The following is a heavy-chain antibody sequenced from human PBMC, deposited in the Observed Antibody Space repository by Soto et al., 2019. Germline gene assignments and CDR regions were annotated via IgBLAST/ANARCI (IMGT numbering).Heavy chain of an antibody. Sequence: SETLSLTCTVSGGSISSGGYYWSWIRQHPGKGLEWIGYIYYSGSTYYNPSLKSRVTISVDTSKNQFSLKLSSVTAADTAVYYCARDLRGSSAAMGPFTFDYWGQGTLVTVSS. CDR1: GGSISSGGYY. CDR2: IYYSGST. CDR3: ARDLRGSSAAMGPFTFDY. V-gene: IGHV4-31*03. D-gene: IGHD2-2*01. J-gene: IGHJ4*02.